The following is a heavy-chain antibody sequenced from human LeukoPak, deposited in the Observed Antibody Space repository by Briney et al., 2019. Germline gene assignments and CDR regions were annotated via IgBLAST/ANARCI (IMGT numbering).Heavy chain of an antibody. Sequence: GGSLRLSCAASGFSLSRYWMHWVRQAPGTGLVWVSYIDNDGTDTDYADSVRGRFTVSRDNAKNTLYLQMNGLRAEDTAVYYCTRGGFDHNMDVWGKGTTVT. D-gene: IGHD3-9*01. J-gene: IGHJ6*03. V-gene: IGHV3-74*01. CDR2: IDNDGTDT. CDR3: TRGGFDHNMDV. CDR1: GFSLSRYW.